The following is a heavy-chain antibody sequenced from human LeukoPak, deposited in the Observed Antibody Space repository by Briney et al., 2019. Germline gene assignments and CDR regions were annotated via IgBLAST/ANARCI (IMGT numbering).Heavy chain of an antibody. J-gene: IGHJ4*02. CDR2: ISSSSSYI. CDR1: GFTFSSHS. D-gene: IGHD2-21*02. CDR3: ARTAYCGGDCYWDY. Sequence: GGSLRLSCAASGFTFSSHSMNWVRQAPGKGLEWVSSISSSSSYIYYADSVKGRFTISRDNAKNSLYLQMNSLRAEDTAVYYCARTAYCGGDCYWDYWGQGTLVTVSS. V-gene: IGHV3-21*01.